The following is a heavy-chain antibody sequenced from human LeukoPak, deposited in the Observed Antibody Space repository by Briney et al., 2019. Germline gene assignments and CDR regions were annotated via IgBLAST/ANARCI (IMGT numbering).Heavy chain of an antibody. J-gene: IGHJ4*02. D-gene: IGHD5-24*01. CDR2: IYTSGST. V-gene: IGHV4-61*02. Sequence: PSETLSLTCSVSGGSISSGYYYWSWIRQPAGKGLEWIGRIYTSGSTNYNPSLKSRVTISVDTSKNQFSLKLTSVTAADTAVYYCARVSETGLDYWGQGTRVTVSS. CDR3: ARVSETGLDY. CDR1: GGSISSGYYY.